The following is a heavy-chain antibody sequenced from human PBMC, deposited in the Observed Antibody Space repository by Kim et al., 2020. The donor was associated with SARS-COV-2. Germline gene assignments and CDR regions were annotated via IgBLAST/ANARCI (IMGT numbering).Heavy chain of an antibody. V-gene: IGHV4-39*01. CDR2: ISYRGNT. D-gene: IGHD6-19*01. J-gene: IGHJ4*02. CDR1: GASISTTSDY. Sequence: SETLSRTCTVSGASISTTSDYWGWVRQSPGKGLEWVGTISYRGNTYYNPSLKTRLTISVDTSNNQFSLKLNSVTAADTAVYYCAVSTGYYQGLDYWGKGTLVTDSS. CDR3: AVSTGYYQGLDY.